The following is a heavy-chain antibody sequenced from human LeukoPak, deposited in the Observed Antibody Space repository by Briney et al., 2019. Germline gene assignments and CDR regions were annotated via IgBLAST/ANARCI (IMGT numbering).Heavy chain of an antibody. D-gene: IGHD3-22*01. Sequence: NPSETLSLTCTVSGGSISSGDYYWRRIRQPPGKGLEWIGYIYYSGSTYYNPSLKCRVTISVDTSKNQFSLKLSSVTAADTAVYYCARAASRQHYYDSSGPPGQFDYWGQGTLVTVSS. CDR2: IYYSGST. CDR3: ARAASRQHYYDSSGPPGQFDY. V-gene: IGHV4-30-4*01. J-gene: IGHJ4*02. CDR1: GGSISSGDYY.